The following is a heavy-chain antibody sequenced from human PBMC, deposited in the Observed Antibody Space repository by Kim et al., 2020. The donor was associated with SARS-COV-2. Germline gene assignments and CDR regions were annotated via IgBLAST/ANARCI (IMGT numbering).Heavy chain of an antibody. CDR2: IYYSGST. CDR1: GGSISSYY. D-gene: IGHD2-2*01. J-gene: IGHJ6*02. V-gene: IGHV4-59*01. CDR3: ARDSGYCSSTSCQRAYYYYGMDV. Sequence: SETLSLTCTVSGGSISSYYWSWIRQHPGKGLEWIGYIYYSGSTNYNPSLKSRVTISVDTSKNQFSLKLSSVTAADTAVYYCARDSGYCSSTSCQRAYYYYGMDVWGQGTTVTVSS.